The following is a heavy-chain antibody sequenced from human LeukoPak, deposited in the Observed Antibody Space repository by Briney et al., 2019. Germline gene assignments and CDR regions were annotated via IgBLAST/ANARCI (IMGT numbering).Heavy chain of an antibody. CDR3: ARASDFWSGSNYNWFDP. CDR2: IYHSGST. Sequence: SSETLSLTCAVSGSSISSSNWWSWVRQPPGKGLEWIGEIYHSGSTNYNPSLKSRVTISVDKSKNQFSLKLSSVTAADTAVYYCARASDFWSGSNYNWFDPWGQGTLVTVSS. D-gene: IGHD3-3*01. CDR1: GSSISSSNW. V-gene: IGHV4-4*02. J-gene: IGHJ5*02.